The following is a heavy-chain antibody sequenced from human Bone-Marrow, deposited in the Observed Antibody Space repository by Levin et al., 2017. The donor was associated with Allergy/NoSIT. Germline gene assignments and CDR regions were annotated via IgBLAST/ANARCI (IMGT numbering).Heavy chain of an antibody. CDR2: IAHDGSSQ. V-gene: IGHV3-30*18. J-gene: IGHJ2*01. CDR1: GFTFSTYA. D-gene: IGHD3-10*01. CDR3: AKDPGGEFRYFDL. Sequence: PGESLKISCRASGFTFSTYAMHWVRQAPGKGLEWVAVIAHDGSSQFYADSVMGRFRVSRDNNDNTQYLRMNSLRSEDTAVYFCAKDPGGEFRYFDLWGRGTRVTVSS.